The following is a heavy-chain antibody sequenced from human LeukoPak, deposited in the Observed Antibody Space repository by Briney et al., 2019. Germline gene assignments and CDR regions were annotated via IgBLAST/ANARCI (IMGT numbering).Heavy chain of an antibody. J-gene: IGHJ6*02. CDR3: ARGGRWLQGYYYYGMDV. D-gene: IGHD5-24*01. V-gene: IGHV3-48*03. CDR2: ISCSGSTI. Sequence: PAGSLTLSCAASGFTISSYEMNWVRQAPGKGLRWVSYISCSGSTIYYADSVKGRFTISRDNAKNSLYLQMNSLRAEDTAVYYCARGGRWLQGYYYYGMDVWGQGTTVTVSS. CDR1: GFTISSYE.